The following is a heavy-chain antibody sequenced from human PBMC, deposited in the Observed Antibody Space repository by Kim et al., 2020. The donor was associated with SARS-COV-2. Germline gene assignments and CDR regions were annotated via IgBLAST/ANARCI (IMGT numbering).Heavy chain of an antibody. CDR3: ARDLGGYSYAFDF. CDR1: GYSFTNYW. Sequence: GESLKISCKASGYSFTNYWIGWVRQMPGKGLEWMGNIYPGDSNTRYSPSFQGQVTMSADKSISTAYLQWSSLKASDTAMHYCARDLGGYSYAFDFWGQGTMVTVSS. CDR2: IYPGDSNT. D-gene: IGHD2-15*01. V-gene: IGHV5-51*01. J-gene: IGHJ3*01.